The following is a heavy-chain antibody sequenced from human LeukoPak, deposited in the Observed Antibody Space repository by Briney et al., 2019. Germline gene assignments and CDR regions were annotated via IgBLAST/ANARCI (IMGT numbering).Heavy chain of an antibody. CDR1: GYTFTGYY. CDR2: INPSSGGT. V-gene: IGHV1-2*02. D-gene: IGHD2-15*01. J-gene: IGHJ6*03. CDR3: ARGVVAATFYYYMDV. Sequence: GSVKVSCKPSGYTFTGYYIHWVRQAPGQGLEWMGWINPSSGGTNYPQNFQGRVTMTRDTSISTAYMEVSGLRSDDTAVYYCARGVVAATFYYYMDVWGKGTTVTVSS.